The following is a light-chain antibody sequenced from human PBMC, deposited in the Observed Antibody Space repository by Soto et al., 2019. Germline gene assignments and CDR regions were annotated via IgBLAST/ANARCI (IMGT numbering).Light chain of an antibody. J-gene: IGLJ3*02. CDR3: QSDESNHVV. CDR2: EDN. Sequence: NFMLTQPHSVSESPGQTVTISFTRSSGSIASNYLQWYQQRPGSAPTTVIYEDNQRPSVVPDRFSGSIDSSSNSASLTTCGLTAEEEADYYCQSDESNHVVFGGGTQLTVL. CDR1: SGSIASNY. V-gene: IGLV6-57*04.